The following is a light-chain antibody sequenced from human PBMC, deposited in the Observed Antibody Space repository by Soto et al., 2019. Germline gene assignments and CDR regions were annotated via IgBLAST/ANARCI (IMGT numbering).Light chain of an antibody. J-gene: IGLJ1*01. CDR3: STYSSSSNPYV. CDR1: SSDIGDYYY. Sequence: QSALTQPASVSGSPGQAITISCTGTSSDIGDYYYVSWYQQHPGKSPKLIIYEVTNRPSGVSTRFSASKSGNTASLTTSVLQDEDEADYYCSTYSSSSNPYVLGTGNKLTVL. CDR2: EVT. V-gene: IGLV2-14*01.